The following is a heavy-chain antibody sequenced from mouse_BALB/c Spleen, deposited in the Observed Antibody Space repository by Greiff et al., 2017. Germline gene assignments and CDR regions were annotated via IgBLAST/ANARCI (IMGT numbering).Heavy chain of an antibody. CDR2: ISYSGST. D-gene: IGHD1-1*01. Sequence: EVKLMESGPGLVKPSQSLSLTCTVTGYSITSDYAWNWIRQFPGNQLEWMGYISYSGSTSYNPSLKSRISITRDTSKNQFFLQLNSVTTKDTATYYCASEGTTVPFADWGQGTLVTVSA. V-gene: IGHV3-2*02. J-gene: IGHJ3*01. CDR3: ASEGTTVPFAD. CDR1: GYSITSDYA.